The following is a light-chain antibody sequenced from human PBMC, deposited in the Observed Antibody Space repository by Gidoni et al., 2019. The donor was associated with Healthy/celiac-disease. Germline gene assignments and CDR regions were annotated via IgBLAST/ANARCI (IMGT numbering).Light chain of an antibody. J-gene: IGKJ3*01. CDR1: QSLLHSNGYNY. Sequence: DIVMTQSPLSLPVTPVEPASISCRSSQSLLHSNGYNYLDWYLQKPGQSPQLLIYLGSNRASGAPDRFSGSGSGTDFTLKISRVEAGDVGVYYCMQALQTPFTFGPGTKVDIK. CDR2: LGS. V-gene: IGKV2-28*01. CDR3: MQALQTPFT.